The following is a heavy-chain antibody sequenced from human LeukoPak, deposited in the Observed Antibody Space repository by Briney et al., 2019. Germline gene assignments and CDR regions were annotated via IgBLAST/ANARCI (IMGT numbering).Heavy chain of an antibody. V-gene: IGHV3-48*01. Sequence: GGSLRLSCAASGFTFSRYSMNWVRQAPGKGLEWVSYISSSSSIIYYADSVKGRFTISRDNAKNSLYLQMNSLRAEDTAVYYCARDGYGDYLFDYWGQGNLVTVSS. CDR1: GFTFSRYS. CDR3: ARDGYGDYLFDY. J-gene: IGHJ4*02. CDR2: ISSSSSII. D-gene: IGHD4-17*01.